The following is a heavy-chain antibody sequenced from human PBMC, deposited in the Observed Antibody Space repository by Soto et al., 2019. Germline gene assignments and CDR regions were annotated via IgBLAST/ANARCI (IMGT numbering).Heavy chain of an antibody. V-gene: IGHV4-38-2*02. CDR1: GYSISSGYY. J-gene: IGHJ3*02. D-gene: IGHD3-22*01. Sequence: SETLSLTCAVSGYSISSGYYWGWIRQPPGKGLEWIGSIYHSGSTYYNPSLKSRVTISVDTSKNQFSLKLSSVTAADTAVYYCARDGYYYDSSGYYPDDAFDIWGQGTMVTVSS. CDR3: ARDGYYYDSSGYYPDDAFDI. CDR2: IYHSGST.